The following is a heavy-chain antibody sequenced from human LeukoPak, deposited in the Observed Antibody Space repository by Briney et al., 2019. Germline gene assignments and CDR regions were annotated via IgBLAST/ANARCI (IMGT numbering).Heavy chain of an antibody. CDR2: IKQDGSEK. V-gene: IGHV3-7*04. J-gene: IGHJ3*02. D-gene: IGHD6-13*01. CDR3: ARDIAAVEDAFDI. CDR1: GFTFSSYW. Sequence: GGSLRLSCAASGFTFSSYWMNWVRQAPGKGLEWVANIKQDGSEKYYVDSVKGRFTISRDNAKNSLYLQMNGLRAEDTAVYYCARDIAAVEDAFDIWGQGTMVTVSS.